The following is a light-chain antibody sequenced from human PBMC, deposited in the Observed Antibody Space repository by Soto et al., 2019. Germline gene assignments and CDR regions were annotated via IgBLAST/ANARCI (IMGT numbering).Light chain of an antibody. CDR1: QSVSSSY. J-gene: IGKJ4*01. CDR2: GAS. V-gene: IGKV3-20*01. CDR3: QQYGSSSLT. Sequence: EIVWTQSPGTLSLSPGERATLSCRASQSVSSSYLAWYQQKPGQAPRLLVYGASGRATGIPDRFSGSGSGTDFTLTIGRLEPEDFAVYYCQQYGSSSLTFGGGTKVEIK.